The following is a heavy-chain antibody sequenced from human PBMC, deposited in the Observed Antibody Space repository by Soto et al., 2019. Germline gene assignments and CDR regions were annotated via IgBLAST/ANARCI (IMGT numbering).Heavy chain of an antibody. CDR1: GFTFSSYW. J-gene: IGHJ4*02. D-gene: IGHD3-22*01. CDR2: INSDGSST. V-gene: IGHV3-74*01. Sequence: LRLSCAASGFTFSSYWMHWVRQAPGKGLVWVSRINSDGSSTSYADSVKGRFTISRDNAKNTLYLQMNSLRAEDTAVYYCASQLHYYDSSGYAYYFDYWGQGTLVTVSS. CDR3: ASQLHYYDSSGYAYYFDY.